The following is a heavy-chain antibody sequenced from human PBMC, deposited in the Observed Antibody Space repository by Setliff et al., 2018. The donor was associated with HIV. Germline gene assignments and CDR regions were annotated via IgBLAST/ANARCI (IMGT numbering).Heavy chain of an antibody. J-gene: IGHJ5*02. V-gene: IGHV6-1*01. D-gene: IGHD6-13*01. CDR3: ARVKATAGVMSPEKGRFDP. CDR1: GDSVSSNSAA. CDR2: TCFRSKWYY. Sequence: SQTLSLTCAISGDSVSSNSAAWNWIRQSPARGLEWLGRTCFRSKWYYNYAESVKSRITINPDTSKNQFSLQLNSVTPEDTAVYYCARVKATAGVMSPEKGRFDPWGQGTLVTVSS.